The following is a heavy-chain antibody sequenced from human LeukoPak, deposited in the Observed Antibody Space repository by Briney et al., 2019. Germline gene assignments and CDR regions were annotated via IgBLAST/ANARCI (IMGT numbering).Heavy chain of an antibody. V-gene: IGHV3-15*07. CDR1: GFNFNNAW. CDR2: IKSRTDGGTT. J-gene: IGHJ4*02. CDR3: TTYDSSGYYQDY. D-gene: IGHD3-22*01. Sequence: GGSLRLSCTTSGFNFNNAWMNWVRQAPGKGLEWVGRIKSRTDGGTTVYSAPVKGRFTISRDDSKSTLYLQMNSLKTEDTAIYYCTTYDSSGYYQDYWGQGTLVTVSS.